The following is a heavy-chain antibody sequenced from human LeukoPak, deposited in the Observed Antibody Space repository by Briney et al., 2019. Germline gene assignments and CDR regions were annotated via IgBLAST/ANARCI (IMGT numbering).Heavy chain of an antibody. J-gene: IGHJ5*02. V-gene: IGHV3-23*01. CDR3: AKGSSRGTTMTWFDP. CDR1: RFTFSDYA. Sequence: GGSLRLSCTASRFTFSDYAMNWVRQAPGKGLEWVSVISGSGGTTYYADSVKGRLTISRDNSKNTLYLQANSLRADDTAVYYCAKGSSRGTTMTWFDPWGQGTLVTVSS. D-gene: IGHD4-17*01. CDR2: ISGSGGTT.